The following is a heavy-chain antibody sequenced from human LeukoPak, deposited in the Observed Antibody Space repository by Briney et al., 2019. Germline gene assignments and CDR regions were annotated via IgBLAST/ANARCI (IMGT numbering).Heavy chain of an antibody. CDR2: ISAYNGNT. CDR3: ARDHIGLRLSDY. V-gene: IGHV1-18*01. J-gene: IGHJ4*02. D-gene: IGHD5-12*01. CDR1: GYTFTSYG. Sequence: ASVKVSCKASGYTFTSYGISWVRQAPGQGLEWMGWISAYNGNTNYAQKLQGRVTMTTDTSTSTAYMELRSLGSDDTAVYYCARDHIGLRLSDYWGQGTLVTVSS.